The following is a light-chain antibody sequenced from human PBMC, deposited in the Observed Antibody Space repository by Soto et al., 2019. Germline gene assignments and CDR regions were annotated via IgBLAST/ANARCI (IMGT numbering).Light chain of an antibody. CDR3: QQYGSSGT. CDR1: QSVRSY. J-gene: IGKJ1*01. CDR2: DAS. V-gene: IGKV3-20*01. Sequence: EIGLTPSPATLALSPGERATLSCRASQSVRSYLAWYQQKPGQAPRLLIYDASNRATGIPDRFSGSGSGTDFTLTISRLEPEDFAVYYCQQYGSSGTFGQGTKVDIK.